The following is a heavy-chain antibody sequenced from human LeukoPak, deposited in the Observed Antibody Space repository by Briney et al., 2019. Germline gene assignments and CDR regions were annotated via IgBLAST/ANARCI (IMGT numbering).Heavy chain of an antibody. CDR3: ASPYYGMDV. J-gene: IGHJ6*02. V-gene: IGHV3-7*01. CDR1: GFTFSSCW. CDR2: IKQDGSEK. Sequence: GGSLRLSCAASGFTFSSCWMSWVRQAPGKGLEWVANIKQDGSEKYYVDSVKGRFTISRDNAKNSLYLQMNSLRAEDTAVYYCASPYYGMDVWGQGTTVTVSS.